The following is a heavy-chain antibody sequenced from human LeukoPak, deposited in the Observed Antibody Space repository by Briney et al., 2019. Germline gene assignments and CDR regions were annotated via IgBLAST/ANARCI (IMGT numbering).Heavy chain of an antibody. V-gene: IGHV3-30*18. J-gene: IGHJ5*02. CDR3: AKEGTPQVSTWYDL. CDR1: GVTLSPYG. Sequence: QPGMSLRLSCAASGVTLSPYGMHWVRQAPGKGLEWVAVISYEGGTQHYADSVKGRFIISRDNPRNTLYLQMNILRTEDTAVYYCAKEGTPQVSTWYDLWDQGTQSSSPQ. CDR2: ISYEGGTQ. D-gene: IGHD3-10*01.